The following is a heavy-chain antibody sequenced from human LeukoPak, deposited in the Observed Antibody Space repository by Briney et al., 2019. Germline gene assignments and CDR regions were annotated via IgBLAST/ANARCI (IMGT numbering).Heavy chain of an antibody. V-gene: IGHV4-39*02. CDR2: IYYSGST. Sequence: PSETLSLTCTVSGGSISSSSYYWGWIRQPPGKGLEWIGSIYYSGSTYYNPSLKSRVTISVDTAKNHFSLKLSSVTAADTAVYYCARLKPSITGTNYYYYYMDVWGKGTTVTVSS. CDR1: GGSISSSSYY. CDR3: ARLKPSITGTNYYYYYMDV. D-gene: IGHD1/OR15-1a*01. J-gene: IGHJ6*03.